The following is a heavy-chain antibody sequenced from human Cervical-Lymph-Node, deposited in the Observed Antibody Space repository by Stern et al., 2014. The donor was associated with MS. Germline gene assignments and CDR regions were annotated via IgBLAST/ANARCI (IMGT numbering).Heavy chain of an antibody. Sequence: EVQLVESGGGVIQPGGSLRLSCTASGVTVSRDYMTWVRQAPGKGLEWVSLITNVGSTFYTDSVKCRFTISRDDSKNTVYLHMTSLRAEDTAMYYCARDTSSPERTDWWGQGTLVTVSS. CDR1: GVTVSRDY. J-gene: IGHJ4*02. D-gene: IGHD1-1*01. V-gene: IGHV3-53*01. CDR2: ITNVGST. CDR3: ARDTSSPERTDW.